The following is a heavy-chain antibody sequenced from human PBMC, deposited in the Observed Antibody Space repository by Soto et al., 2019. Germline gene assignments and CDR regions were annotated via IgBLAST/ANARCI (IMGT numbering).Heavy chain of an antibody. J-gene: IGHJ6*02. CDR3: ARGLRGISFYGMDV. CDR2: IWYDGSNK. CDR1: GFTFSLYG. Sequence: QVQLVESGGGVVQPGRSLRLSCAASGFTFSLYGMHWVRQAPGKGLEWVAVIWYDGSNKFYADSVKDRFTISRDNSKNTLYLQMNSLRDEDTAVYYCARGLRGISFYGMDVWGQGTTVIVSS. D-gene: IGHD3-16*01. V-gene: IGHV3-33*01.